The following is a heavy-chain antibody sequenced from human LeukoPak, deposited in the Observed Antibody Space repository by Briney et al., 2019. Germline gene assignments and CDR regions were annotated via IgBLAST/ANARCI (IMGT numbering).Heavy chain of an antibody. V-gene: IGHV1-2*02. J-gene: IGHJ4*02. CDR1: GYTLTGFY. CDR2: INPNSGGT. Sequence: GASVKVSCKASGYTLTGFYIHWMRQAPGQGLEWMGWINPNSGGTDYAQKFQGRVTMTRDTSINTAYMELSSLTSGDTAMYYCARKQWLGAPDYWGQGTLVTVSS. CDR3: ARKQWLGAPDY. D-gene: IGHD6-19*01.